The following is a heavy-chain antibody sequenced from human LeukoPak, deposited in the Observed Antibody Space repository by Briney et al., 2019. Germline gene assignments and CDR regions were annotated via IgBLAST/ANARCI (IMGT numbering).Heavy chain of an antibody. Sequence: SVKASCKASRGTYSSYAISWVRQAPGQGLEWMGGIIPTFGTANYAQKFHGRVTITADESTSKAYMELSSLRSEDTAVYYCARMGGMWLPNDYWGQGTLVTVSS. V-gene: IGHV1-69*13. J-gene: IGHJ4*02. CDR3: ARMGGMWLPNDY. CDR2: IIPTFGTA. D-gene: IGHD6-19*01. CDR1: RGTYSSYA.